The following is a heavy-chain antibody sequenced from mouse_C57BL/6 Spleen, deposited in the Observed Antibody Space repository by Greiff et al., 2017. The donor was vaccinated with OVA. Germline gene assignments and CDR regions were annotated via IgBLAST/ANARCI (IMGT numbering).Heavy chain of an antibody. J-gene: IGHJ4*01. V-gene: IGHV1-18*01. CDR3: ARKSTTVVDMDY. D-gene: IGHD1-1*01. CDR2: INPNNGGT. Sequence: VHVKQSGPELVKPGASVKIPCKASGYTFTDYNMDWVKQSHGKSLEWIGDINPNNGGTIYNQKFKGKATLTVDKSSSTAYMELRSLTSEDTAVYYCARKSTTVVDMDYWGQGTSVTVSS. CDR1: GYTFTDYN.